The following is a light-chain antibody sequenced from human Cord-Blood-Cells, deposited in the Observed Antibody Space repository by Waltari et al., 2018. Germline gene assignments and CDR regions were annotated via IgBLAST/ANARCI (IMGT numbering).Light chain of an antibody. CDR1: KLGDKY. J-gene: IGLJ3*02. CDR3: PAWDSSTAV. CDR2: QDS. V-gene: IGLV3-1*01. Sequence: SYELTQPPSVSVSPGQTASITCSGEKLGDKYACWYQKKPGQSPVLVIYQDSKRPSGIPERFSCSNSGNTATLTISGTQAMDEADYYCPAWDSSTAVFGGGTKLTVL.